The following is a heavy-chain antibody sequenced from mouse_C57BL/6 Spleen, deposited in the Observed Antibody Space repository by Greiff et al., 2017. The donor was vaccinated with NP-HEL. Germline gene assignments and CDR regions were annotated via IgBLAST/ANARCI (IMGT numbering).Heavy chain of an antibody. CDR2: ISTGGGST. CDR3: ARQRIYYGNYGWYFDV. Sequence: EVKLVESGGGLVQPGGSLKLSCAASGFTFSDYYMYWVRQTPEKRLEWVAYISTGGGSTYYPDTVKGRFTISRDNAKNTLYLQMSRLKSEDTAMYYCARQRIYYGNYGWYFDVWGTGTTVTVSS. CDR1: GFTFSDYY. J-gene: IGHJ1*03. V-gene: IGHV5-12*01. D-gene: IGHD2-1*01.